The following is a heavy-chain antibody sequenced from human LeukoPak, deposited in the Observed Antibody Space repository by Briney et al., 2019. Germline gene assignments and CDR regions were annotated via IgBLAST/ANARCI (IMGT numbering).Heavy chain of an antibody. V-gene: IGHV1-69*05. Sequence: GASVKVSCKASGGTFSSYAISWVRQAPGQGLEWMGGIIPIFGTANYAQKFQGRVTITTDESTSTAYMELSSLRSEDTAVYYCARSQYQLLEGDAFDIWGQGTLVTVSS. J-gene: IGHJ3*02. D-gene: IGHD2-2*01. CDR2: IIPIFGTA. CDR1: GGTFSSYA. CDR3: ARSQYQLLEGDAFDI.